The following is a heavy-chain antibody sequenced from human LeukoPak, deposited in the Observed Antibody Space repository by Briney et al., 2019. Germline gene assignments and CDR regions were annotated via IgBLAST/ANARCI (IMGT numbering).Heavy chain of an antibody. Sequence: ASVKVSGKASGYSLTSYAMNWVRQAPGQGLEWMGWINTNTGNPTYAQGFTGRFVFSLDTSVSTAYLQISRLKAEDTAVYYCARGVRVIDYWGQGTLVTVSS. CDR1: GYSLTSYA. CDR2: INTNTGNP. V-gene: IGHV7-4-1*02. D-gene: IGHD1-1*01. J-gene: IGHJ4*02. CDR3: ARGVRVIDY.